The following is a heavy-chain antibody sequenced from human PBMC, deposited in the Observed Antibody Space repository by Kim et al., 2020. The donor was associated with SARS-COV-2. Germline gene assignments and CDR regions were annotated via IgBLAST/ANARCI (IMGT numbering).Heavy chain of an antibody. V-gene: IGHV1-3*01. CDR3: ARVRTMVRGVIIPFDY. J-gene: IGHJ4*02. Sequence: KFQGRVTITRDTSASTAYMELSSLRSEDTAVYYCARVRTMVRGVIIPFDYWGQGTLVTVSS. D-gene: IGHD3-10*01.